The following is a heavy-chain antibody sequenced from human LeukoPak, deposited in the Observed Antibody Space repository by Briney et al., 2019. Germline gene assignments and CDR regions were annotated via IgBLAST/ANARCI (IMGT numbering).Heavy chain of an antibody. CDR3: ARARIVVVPAAGGWFDP. J-gene: IGHJ5*02. CDR2: IYYSGST. CDR1: GGSISSHY. V-gene: IGHV4-59*11. D-gene: IGHD2-2*01. Sequence: SETLSLTCTVSGGSISSHYWSWIRQPPGKGLEWIGYIYYSGSTNYNPSLKSRVTISVDTSKNQFSPKLSSVTAADTAVYYCARARIVVVPAAGGWFDPWGQGTLVTVSS.